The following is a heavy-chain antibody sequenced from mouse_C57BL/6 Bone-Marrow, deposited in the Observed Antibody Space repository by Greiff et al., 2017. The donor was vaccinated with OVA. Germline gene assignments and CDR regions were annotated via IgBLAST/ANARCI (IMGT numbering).Heavy chain of an antibody. CDR3: AREGVVAPHWYFDV. CDR2: IHPNSGST. V-gene: IGHV1-64*01. J-gene: IGHJ1*03. Sequence: QVQLQQPGAELVKPGASVKLSCKASGYTFTSYWMPWVKQRPGQGLEWIGMIHPNSGSTNYNEKFKSKATLTVDKSSSTAYMQLSSLTSEDSAVYFCAREGVVAPHWYFDVWGTGTTVTVSS. CDR1: GYTFTSYW. D-gene: IGHD1-1*01.